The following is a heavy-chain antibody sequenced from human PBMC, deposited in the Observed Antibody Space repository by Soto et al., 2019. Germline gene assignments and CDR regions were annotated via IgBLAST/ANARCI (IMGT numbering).Heavy chain of an antibody. CDR1: GYTFTSYG. V-gene: IGHV1-18*04. J-gene: IGHJ6*02. D-gene: IGHD3-3*01. Sequence: ASVKVSCKASGYTFTSYGISWVRQAPGQGLEWMGWISAYNGNTNYAQKLQGRVTMTTDTSTSTAYMELRNLRSDDTAVYYCGVSGYYTAYYYGMDVWGQGTTVTVSS. CDR2: ISAYNGNT. CDR3: GVSGYYTAYYYGMDV.